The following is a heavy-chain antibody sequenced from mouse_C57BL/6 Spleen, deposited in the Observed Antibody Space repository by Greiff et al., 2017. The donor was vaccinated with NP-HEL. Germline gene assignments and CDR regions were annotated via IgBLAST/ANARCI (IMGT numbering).Heavy chain of an antibody. J-gene: IGHJ3*01. Sequence: VQLQQPGAELVRPGSSVKLSCKASGYTFTSYWMHWVKQRPIQGLEWIGNIDPSDSETHYNQKFKDKATLTVDKSSSTAYMQLSSLTSEDSAVYYCAREGAYGTFAYWGQGTLVTVSA. CDR3: AREGAYGTFAY. D-gene: IGHD2-1*01. V-gene: IGHV1-52*01. CDR2: IDPSDSET. CDR1: GYTFTSYW.